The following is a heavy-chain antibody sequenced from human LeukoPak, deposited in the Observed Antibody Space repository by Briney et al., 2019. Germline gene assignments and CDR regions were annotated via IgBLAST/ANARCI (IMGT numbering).Heavy chain of an antibody. D-gene: IGHD1-20*01. Sequence: SETLSLTCTVSGGSISSYYWSWIRQPAGKGLEWIGRIYTSGSTDYNPSLKSRVTISVDTSKNQFSLNLTSVTAADTAVYYCARGPNWNPGWFDPWGQGTLVTVSS. V-gene: IGHV4-4*07. CDR3: ARGPNWNPGWFDP. J-gene: IGHJ5*02. CDR1: GGSISSYY. CDR2: IYTSGST.